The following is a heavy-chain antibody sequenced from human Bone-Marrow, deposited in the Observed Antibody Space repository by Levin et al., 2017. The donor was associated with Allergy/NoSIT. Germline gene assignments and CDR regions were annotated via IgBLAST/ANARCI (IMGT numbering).Heavy chain of an antibody. J-gene: IGHJ4*02. Sequence: GGSLRLSCAASGFTFSIYSLNWVRQAPGKGLEWISYIISSSGSIYYADSVKGRFTISRDNAKNSLYLQMNSLRDEDTAVYYCASSKGPRDYWGQGTLVTVSS. V-gene: IGHV3-48*02. D-gene: IGHD4-11*01. CDR2: IISSSGSI. CDR3: ASSKGPRDY. CDR1: GFTFSIYS.